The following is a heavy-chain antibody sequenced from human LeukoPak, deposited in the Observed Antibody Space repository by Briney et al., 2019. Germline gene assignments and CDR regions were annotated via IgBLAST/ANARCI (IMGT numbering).Heavy chain of an antibody. D-gene: IGHD3-9*01. CDR3: ARVAAYYDILTGYYSNYYYGMDV. Sequence: GASVKVSCKASGYTFTGYYMHWVRQAPGQGLGWMGWINPNSGGTNYAQKFQGRVTMTRDTSISTAYMELSRLRSDDTAVYYCARVAAYYDILTGYYSNYYYGMDVWGQGTTVTVSS. J-gene: IGHJ6*02. V-gene: IGHV1-2*02. CDR2: INPNSGGT. CDR1: GYTFTGYY.